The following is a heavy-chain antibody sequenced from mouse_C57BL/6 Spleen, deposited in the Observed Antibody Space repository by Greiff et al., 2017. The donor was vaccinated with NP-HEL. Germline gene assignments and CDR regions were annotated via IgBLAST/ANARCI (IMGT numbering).Heavy chain of an antibody. CDR2: ISSGSSTI. CDR3: ARQLTGTYYFDY. CDR1: GFTFSDYG. D-gene: IGHD4-1*01. Sequence: DVKLVESGGGLVKPGGSLKLSCAASGFTFSDYGMHWVRQAPEKGLEWVAYISSGSSTIYYADTVKGRFTISRDNAKNTLFLQMTSLRSEDTAMYYCARQLTGTYYFDYWGQGTTLTVSS. V-gene: IGHV5-17*01. J-gene: IGHJ2*01.